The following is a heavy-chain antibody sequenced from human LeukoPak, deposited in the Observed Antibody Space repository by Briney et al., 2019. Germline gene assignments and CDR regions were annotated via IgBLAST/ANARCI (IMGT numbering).Heavy chain of an antibody. CDR3: ARTIVDGGTSH. V-gene: IGHV1-46*01. CDR2: INPGGGST. CDR1: GYTFTSYY. J-gene: IGHJ4*02. D-gene: IGHD2-15*01. Sequence: ASVKVSCKAPGYTFTSYYIHWVRQDPGQGLEWMGKINPGGGSTSYAQKFQGRVTMTRDTSASTVYMELSSLRSEDTAIYYCARTIVDGGTSHWGQGTLVTVSS.